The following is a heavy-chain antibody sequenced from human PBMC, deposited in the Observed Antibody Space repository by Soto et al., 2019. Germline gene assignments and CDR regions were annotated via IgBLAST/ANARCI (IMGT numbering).Heavy chain of an antibody. J-gene: IGHJ2*01. D-gene: IGHD3-10*01. Sequence: EVQLLDSGGGLVQPGGSLSLSCAASGFTFSGYALTCVRQPPGKGLEWGSAFSGGGDATFYADPVKGRFTISRADSKNTLYLQMNTVRAEATAVYYCARKVSGSTGRPDLWYFDLWGRGTLVTVSS. CDR3: ARKVSGSTGRPDLWYFDL. CDR1: GFTFSGYA. V-gene: IGHV3-23*01. CDR2: FSGGGDAT.